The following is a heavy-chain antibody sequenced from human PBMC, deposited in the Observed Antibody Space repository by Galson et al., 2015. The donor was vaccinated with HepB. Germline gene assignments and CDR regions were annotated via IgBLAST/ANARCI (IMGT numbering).Heavy chain of an antibody. CDR1: GFTFNNAW. D-gene: IGHD6-13*01. Sequence: SLRLSCAASGFTFNNAWMNWVRQAPGKGLEWVGRIKSKTDGGTTDYGAPVKGRFTISRDDSKNTLHLQMNSLKTEDTAVYYCATDMEAAAVVDYYYYGMDVWGQGTTVTVSS. CDR2: IKSKTDGGTT. CDR3: ATDMEAAAVVDYYYYGMDV. J-gene: IGHJ6*02. V-gene: IGHV3-15*07.